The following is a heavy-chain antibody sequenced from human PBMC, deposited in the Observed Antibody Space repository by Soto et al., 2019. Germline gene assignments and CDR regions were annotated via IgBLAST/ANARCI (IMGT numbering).Heavy chain of an antibody. CDR1: GFTFSSYS. D-gene: IGHD2-8*02. V-gene: IGHV3-21*01. J-gene: IGHJ6*02. CDR2: ISSSSNYI. CDR3: ARDVLVLGGMDV. Sequence: PGGSLRLSCAASGFTFSSYSMNWVRQAPGKGLEWVSYISSSSNYIYYADSVKGRFTISRDNAKNSLYVQMNSLRAEDTAVYYCARDVLVLGGMDVWGQGTTVTVSS.